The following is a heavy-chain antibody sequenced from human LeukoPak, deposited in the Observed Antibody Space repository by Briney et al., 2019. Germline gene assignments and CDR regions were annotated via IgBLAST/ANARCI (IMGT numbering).Heavy chain of an antibody. Sequence: GGSLRLSCVASGFTFSTYTMNWVRQAPGKGLEWVANIKQDGSETYCVDSVKGRFTISRDNAKNSLYLQMNSLRDEDTAVYYCARGGSGYSYGKIDSWGQGILVTVSS. J-gene: IGHJ4*02. CDR3: ARGGSGYSYGKIDS. CDR1: GFTFSTYT. CDR2: IKQDGSET. V-gene: IGHV3-7*01. D-gene: IGHD5-18*01.